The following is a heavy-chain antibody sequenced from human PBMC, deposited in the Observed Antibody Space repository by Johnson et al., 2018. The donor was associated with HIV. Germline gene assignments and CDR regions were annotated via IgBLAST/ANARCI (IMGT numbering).Heavy chain of an antibody. J-gene: IGHJ3*02. CDR2: IYTGGST. D-gene: IGHD1-1*01. CDR3: AKVPRGGAFDI. Sequence: VQLVESGGGLVQPGGSLRLSCVASGFTVSSNYMSWVRQAPGRGLEWVSVIYTGGSTYYAESVKDRFTISGDNSKNTLFLQMNSLRAADTAVYYCAKVPRGGAFDIWGQGTTVTVSS. CDR1: GFTVSSNY. V-gene: IGHV3-66*01.